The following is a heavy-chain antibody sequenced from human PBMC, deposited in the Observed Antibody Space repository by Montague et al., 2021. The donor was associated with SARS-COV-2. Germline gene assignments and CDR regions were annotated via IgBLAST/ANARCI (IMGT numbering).Heavy chain of an antibody. J-gene: IGHJ6*02. V-gene: IGHV4-59*01. CDR1: DGSINNYY. Sequence: SETLSLTCTVSDGSINNYYWSWIRQPSGKGLEWIGDIYYSGSTNYNPSLKSRVTISVDTSKNQFSLKLSSVTAADTAVYHCARGGGQSAEYYYYGMDVWGQGTTVTVSS. CDR3: ARGGGQSAEYYYYGMDV. CDR2: IYYSGST. D-gene: IGHD2-15*01.